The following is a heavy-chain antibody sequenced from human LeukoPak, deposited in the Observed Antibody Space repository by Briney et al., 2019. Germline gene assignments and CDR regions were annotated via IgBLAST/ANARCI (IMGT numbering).Heavy chain of an antibody. J-gene: IGHJ4*02. CDR1: GYRFTSYW. D-gene: IGHD3-22*01. CDR3: ARLYLESSGYPDY. Sequence: GESLKISCKGSGYRFTSYWIGWVRQMPGKGLEWVGIIYPGDSDTRYSPSFQGQVTISADKSISTAYQQWSSLKASDTAMYYCARLYLESSGYPDYWGQGTLVTVSS. V-gene: IGHV5-51*01. CDR2: IYPGDSDT.